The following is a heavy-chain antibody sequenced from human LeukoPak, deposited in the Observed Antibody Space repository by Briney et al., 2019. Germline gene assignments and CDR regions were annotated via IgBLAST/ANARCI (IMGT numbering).Heavy chain of an antibody. V-gene: IGHV4-39*01. CDR3: ARHAGFGELFYYYYYMDV. CDR2: IYYSGST. D-gene: IGHD3-10*01. Sequence: SETLSLTCTVSGGSISSSSYYWGWIRQPPGRGLEWNGSIYYSGSTYYNPYLKSRLTISVDTSKNQFSLKLSSVTAADTAVYYCARHAGFGELFYYYYYMDVWGKGTTVTISS. J-gene: IGHJ6*03. CDR1: GGSISSSSYY.